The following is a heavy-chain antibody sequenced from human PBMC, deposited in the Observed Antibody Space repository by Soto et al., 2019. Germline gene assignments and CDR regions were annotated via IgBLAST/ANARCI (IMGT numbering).Heavy chain of an antibody. V-gene: IGHV4-31*03. CDR2: IYYSGST. J-gene: IGHJ5*02. CDR3: ARSGRERDYGDKTGNWFDP. Sequence: SETLSLTCTVSGGSISSGGYYWSWIRQHPGKGLEWIGYIYYSGSTYYNPSLKSRVTISVDTSKNQFSLKLSSVTAADTAVYYCARSGRERDYGDKTGNWFDPWGQGTLVTVSS. D-gene: IGHD4-17*01. CDR1: GGSISSGGYY.